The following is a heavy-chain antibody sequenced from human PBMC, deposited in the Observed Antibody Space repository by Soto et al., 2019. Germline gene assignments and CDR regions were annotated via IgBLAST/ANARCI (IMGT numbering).Heavy chain of an antibody. J-gene: IGHJ6*02. D-gene: IGHD2-2*01. CDR2: VYYSGST. Sequence: NPSETLSLTCTVTGGSTTSYYWSWIRQSPGKGLECIGHVYYSGSTNYNPSLKSRVTMSVDTSKNQFSLKLSSVTAADTAVYYCARWVVPRYYYYYYGMDVWGQGTTVTVSS. V-gene: IGHV4-59*12. CDR3: ARWVVPRYYYYYYGMDV. CDR1: GGSTTSYY.